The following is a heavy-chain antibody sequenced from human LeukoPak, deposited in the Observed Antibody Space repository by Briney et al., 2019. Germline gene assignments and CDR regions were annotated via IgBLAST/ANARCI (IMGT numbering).Heavy chain of an antibody. J-gene: IGHJ5*02. CDR3: ARDRGST. D-gene: IGHD4-11*01. V-gene: IGHV4-59*01. Sequence: SVTLSLTCTVSGGSISSYYWIWIRQPPGKGLEWIGYIYYSGSTNYNPSLKSRVTISVDTSKNQFSLKLSSVTAADTAVYYCARDRGSTWGQGTLVTVSS. CDR1: GGSISSYY. CDR2: IYYSGST.